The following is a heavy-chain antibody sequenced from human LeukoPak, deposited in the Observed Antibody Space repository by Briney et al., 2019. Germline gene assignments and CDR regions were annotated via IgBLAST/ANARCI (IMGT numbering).Heavy chain of an antibody. CDR1: GFSISSGYF. V-gene: IGHV4-38-2*01. Sequence: PSETLSLTCAVSGFSISSGYFWAWIPQSPGKGLEWIGSIFHNGITYYNPSLKSRITISVDTSKNQFSLRLSSVTAADTAVYYCARRISTRRGETCSSTSCYFDYWGQGTLVTVSS. D-gene: IGHD2-2*01. CDR2: IFHNGIT. J-gene: IGHJ4*02. CDR3: ARRISTRRGETCSSTSCYFDY.